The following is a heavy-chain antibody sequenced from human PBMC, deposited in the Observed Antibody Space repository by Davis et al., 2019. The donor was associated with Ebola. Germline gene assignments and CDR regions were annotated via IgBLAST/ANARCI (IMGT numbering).Heavy chain of an antibody. J-gene: IGHJ6*02. CDR3: ARDRTLYCSSDRCYYIAMDV. V-gene: IGHV4-34*01. CDR1: GGSFSGYY. CDR2: INHSGST. D-gene: IGHD2-2*01. Sequence: MPSETLSLTCAVYGGSFSGYYWSWIRQPPGKGLEWIGEINHSGSTNYNPSLKSRVTISVDTSKNQFSLKLSSVTAADTAAYYCARDRTLYCSSDRCYYIAMDVWGQGTTVTVSS.